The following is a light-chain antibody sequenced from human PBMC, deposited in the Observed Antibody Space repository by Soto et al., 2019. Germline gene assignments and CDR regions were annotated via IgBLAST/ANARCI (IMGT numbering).Light chain of an antibody. V-gene: IGLV1-47*02. CDR3: ATWDDDLYTQI. Sequence: QSVVTQAPSVSGTPGQRVTISCSGISSNIESNWVYWYQQLPGTAPKLLIYNNNQRPSGVPDRFSGYKSGTSASLAITWLRSDDEADYYCATWDDDLYTQIIGGGTKLTVL. CDR2: NNN. J-gene: IGLJ2*01. CDR1: SSNIESNW.